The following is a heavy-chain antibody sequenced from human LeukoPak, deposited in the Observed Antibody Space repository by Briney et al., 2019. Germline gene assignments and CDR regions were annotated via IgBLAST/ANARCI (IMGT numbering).Heavy chain of an antibody. CDR2: ISPYNDET. Sequence: ASVKVSCKASGYTFRSHGIYWVRQAPGQGLEWMGWISPYNDETNYARMFRDRVIMTTETSTTTAYMELGGLTSDDTAVYFCAREADTNSWYRPAFRLLDVWGQGTLVTVSS. V-gene: IGHV1-18*01. CDR1: GYTFRSHG. J-gene: IGHJ4*02. CDR3: AREADTNSWYRPAFRLLDV. D-gene: IGHD6-13*01.